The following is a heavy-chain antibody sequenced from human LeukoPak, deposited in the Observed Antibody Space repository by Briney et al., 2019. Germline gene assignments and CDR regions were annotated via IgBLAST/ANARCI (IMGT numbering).Heavy chain of an antibody. CDR2: IYYSGTT. D-gene: IGHD2-2*01. CDR1: GDSISSYY. V-gene: IGHV4-59*01. Sequence: PSETLSLTCTVSGDSISSYYWSWIRQPPGKGLEWIGYIYYSGTTNYNPSLKSRVTISVDTSKNQFSLKLSPVTAADTAVYYCARTTYCSSTSCYPYYYYYMDVWGKGTTVTVSS. CDR3: ARTTYCSSTSCYPYYYYYMDV. J-gene: IGHJ6*03.